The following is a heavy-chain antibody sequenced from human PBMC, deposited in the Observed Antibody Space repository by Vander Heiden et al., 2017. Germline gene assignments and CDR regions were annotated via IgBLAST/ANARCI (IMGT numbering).Heavy chain of an antibody. CDR1: GYTFSGHY. CDR3: AREYFGSGSSSFDS. Sequence: QVQLVQSGAEVKKPGDSVKVSCRTSGYTFSGHYIHWVRQAPGQGLEGMGRINPNSGGTYYAQEFQGRVTMTRDTSISTAYMELRNLKSDDTAVYYCAREYFGSGSSSFDSWGQGTLVTVS. D-gene: IGHD3-10*01. V-gene: IGHV1-2*06. CDR2: INPNSGGT. J-gene: IGHJ4*02.